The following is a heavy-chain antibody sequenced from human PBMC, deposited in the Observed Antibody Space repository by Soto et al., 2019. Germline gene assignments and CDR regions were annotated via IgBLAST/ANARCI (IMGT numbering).Heavy chain of an antibody. CDR2: LSGGGGST. J-gene: IGHJ4*02. Sequence: EVQLLESGGGLVQPGGSLRLSCAVSGFTFSSYAMAWVRQAPGKGLEWVSALSGGGGSTYYADSVKGRFTISRDNSKNTIYLQMNSLRAEDSALYYCAKDLAFTVVRGGGIYDCWGQGTLVTVSS. CDR1: GFTFSSYA. CDR3: AKDLAFTVVRGGGIYDC. V-gene: IGHV3-23*01. D-gene: IGHD2-15*01.